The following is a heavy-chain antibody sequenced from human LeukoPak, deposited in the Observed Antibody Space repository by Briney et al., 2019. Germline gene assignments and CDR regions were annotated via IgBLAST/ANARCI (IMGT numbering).Heavy chain of an antibody. D-gene: IGHD1-20*01. CDR2: IIPIFGTA. Sequence: VKSSCKASGGTFSSYAISWVRQPPGQGLEWMGGIIPIFGTANYAQKFKGRVTITADESTSTAYMELSSLRSEDTAVYYCARHNWNEFDIWGPGTLVTVSS. J-gene: IGHJ3*02. CDR1: GGTFSSYA. V-gene: IGHV1-69*13. CDR3: ARHNWNEFDI.